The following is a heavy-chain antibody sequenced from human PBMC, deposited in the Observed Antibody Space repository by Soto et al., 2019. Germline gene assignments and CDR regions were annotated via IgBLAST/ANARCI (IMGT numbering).Heavy chain of an antibody. D-gene: IGHD1-26*01. CDR3: AKDLVGGVRYYYGMDV. Sequence: QVQLVESEGGVVQPGRSLRLSCAASGFTFSSYGMHWVRQAPGKGLEWVAVISYDGSNKYYADSVKGRFTISRDNSKNTLYLQMNSLRAEDTAVYYCAKDLVGGVRYYYGMDVWGQGTTVTVSS. J-gene: IGHJ6*02. CDR1: GFTFSSYG. CDR2: ISYDGSNK. V-gene: IGHV3-30*18.